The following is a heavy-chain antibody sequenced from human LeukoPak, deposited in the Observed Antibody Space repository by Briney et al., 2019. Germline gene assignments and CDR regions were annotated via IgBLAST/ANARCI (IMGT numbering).Heavy chain of an antibody. CDR3: AREYYGSSFGY. Sequence: GGSLRLSCPASGFTFSSYAMHWVRQAPGKGLVWVSRINSDGSSTSYADSVKGRFTISRDNAKNTLDLQMNSLRAEDTAVYYCAREYYGSSFGYWGQGTLVTVSS. CDR1: GFTFSSYA. CDR2: INSDGSST. J-gene: IGHJ4*02. V-gene: IGHV3-74*01. D-gene: IGHD3-10*01.